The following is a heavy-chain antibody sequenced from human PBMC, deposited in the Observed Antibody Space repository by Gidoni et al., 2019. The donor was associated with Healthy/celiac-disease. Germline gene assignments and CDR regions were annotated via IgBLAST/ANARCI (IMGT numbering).Heavy chain of an antibody. Sequence: QVQLVESGGGLVKPGGSLRLTGAAAGFPFREYDRSWLRKVPGKGLVLVSYISSSCSTIYYADSVQGRFTISRANAKNSLYLQMNSLRAEDTAVYYCARAGDRRGLYCSGGSCYSRGYGMDVWGQGPTVTVSS. J-gene: IGHJ6*02. CDR2: ISSSCSTI. CDR3: ARAGDRRGLYCSGGSCYSRGYGMDV. V-gene: IGHV3-11*01. D-gene: IGHD2-15*01. CDR1: GFPFREYD.